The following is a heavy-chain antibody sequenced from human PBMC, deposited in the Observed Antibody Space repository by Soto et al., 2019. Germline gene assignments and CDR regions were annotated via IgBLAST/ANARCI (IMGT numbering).Heavy chain of an antibody. V-gene: IGHV1-24*01. CDR3: ATASRSSGWSIPDYYYYMDV. CDR1: GYTLTELS. CDR2: FDPEDGET. J-gene: IGHJ6*03. Sequence: ASVKVSCKVSGYTLTELSMHWVRQAPGKGREWMGGFDPEDGETIYAQKFQGRVTMTEDTSTDTAYMELSSLRSEDTAVYYCATASRSSGWSIPDYYYYMDVWGKGTTVTVSS. D-gene: IGHD6-19*01.